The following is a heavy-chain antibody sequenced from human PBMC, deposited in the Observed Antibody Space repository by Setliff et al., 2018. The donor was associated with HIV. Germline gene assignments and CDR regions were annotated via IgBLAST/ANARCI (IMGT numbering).Heavy chain of an antibody. CDR3: AAQYLRVDDAFDI. D-gene: IGHD2-2*01. V-gene: IGHV3-66*02. CDR2: IYSGGNR. CDR1: GFTVSGNY. J-gene: IGHJ3*02. Sequence: GGSLRLSCAASGFTVSGNYLNWVRQAPGRGLEWVSVIYSGGNRNYADSVKGRFTISRDIPKNTLYLQMNSLTSEDTAVYYCAAQYLRVDDAFDIWGQGTMVTVSS.